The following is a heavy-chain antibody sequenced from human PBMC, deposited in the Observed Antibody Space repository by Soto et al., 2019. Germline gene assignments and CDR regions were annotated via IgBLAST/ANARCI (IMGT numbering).Heavy chain of an antibody. CDR1: GYTFTSYG. V-gene: IGHV1-18*01. D-gene: IGHD5-18*01. CDR3: ARDQGAMVLDDYYGMDV. Sequence: QVQLVQSGAEVKKPGASVKVSCKASGYTFTSYGISWVRQAPGQGLEWMGWISAYNGNTNYAQKLQGRVTMTTVTSTSTAYIELRSLTSDDTAVYYCARDQGAMVLDDYYGMDVWGQGTPVTVSS. CDR2: ISAYNGNT. J-gene: IGHJ6*02.